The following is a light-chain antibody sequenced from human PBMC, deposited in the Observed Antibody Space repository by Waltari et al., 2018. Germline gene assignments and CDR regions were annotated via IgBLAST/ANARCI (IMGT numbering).Light chain of an antibody. CDR3: SSQSSNDVVL. J-gene: IGLJ2*01. Sequence: QSALTQPASVSGSPGQSVTIFCAGTSNDVAGYNSVSWYQEHPCQAPRVIIYDVSDRPSGVSDRFSGSKSGNTASLTISGLQAEDKADYYCSSQSSNDVVLFGGGTKLTVL. CDR2: DVS. CDR1: SNDVAGYNS. V-gene: IGLV2-14*01.